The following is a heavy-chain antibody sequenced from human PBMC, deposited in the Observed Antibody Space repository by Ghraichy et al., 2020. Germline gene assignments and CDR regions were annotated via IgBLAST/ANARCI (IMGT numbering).Heavy chain of an antibody. V-gene: IGHV3-23*01. CDR2: IIGSGGSS. CDR1: GFTFSTYV. CDR3: AKGRQYSSSFDAFDI. J-gene: IGHJ3*02. Sequence: GGSLRLSCAASGFTFSTYVMSWVRQAPGRGLEWVSGIIGSGGSSFYADSVKGRFTISRDNSKNTLYLQMNSLRAEDTAVYYCAKGRQYSSSFDAFDIWGQGTMVTVSS. D-gene: IGHD6-13*01.